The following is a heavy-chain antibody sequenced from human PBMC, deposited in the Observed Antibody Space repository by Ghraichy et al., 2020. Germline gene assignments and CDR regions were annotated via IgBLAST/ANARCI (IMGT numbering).Heavy chain of an antibody. J-gene: IGHJ4*01. D-gene: IGHD2-15*01. CDR2: MHDIANT. V-gene: IGHV4-31*03. CDR1: GGSISSGFYF. CDR3: ARERGRLVDY. Sequence: SETLSLTCTVSGGSISSGFYFWSWIRQFPGKGLEWIWYMHDIANTRYNPSLQSRVTISVDTSKNKISLRLSSVTAADTAIYYCARERGRLVDYWGHGTLLTVSS.